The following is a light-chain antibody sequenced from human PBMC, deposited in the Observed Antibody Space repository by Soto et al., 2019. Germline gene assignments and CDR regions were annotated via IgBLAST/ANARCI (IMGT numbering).Light chain of an antibody. V-gene: IGLV2-23*02. CDR1: SSDVGSYNL. CDR3: CSYAGSSTVVV. J-gene: IGLJ2*01. CDR2: EDT. Sequence: QSVLTQPASVSGSPGQSITISCTGTSSDVGSYNLVSWYQQHPGKAPKLMIYEDTKRPSGVSNRFSGSKSVNTASLTISGLQAEDEADYYCCSYAGSSTVVVFGGGTQLTVL.